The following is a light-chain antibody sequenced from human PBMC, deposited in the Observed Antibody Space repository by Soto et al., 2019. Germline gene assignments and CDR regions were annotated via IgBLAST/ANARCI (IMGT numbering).Light chain of an antibody. CDR2: WAS. V-gene: IGKV4-1*01. J-gene: IGKJ4*01. Sequence: EIVMTQSPDSLAVPLGERATINCKSSQSVLYSSNNKNYSGWYQQKPGQPPKLLIYWASTRESGVPERFSGSGSGTDCPLTMSSLQPEDVAVYSCQQYYNSPVTFGGGTKVEIK. CDR3: QQYYNSPVT. CDR1: QSVLYSSNNKNY.